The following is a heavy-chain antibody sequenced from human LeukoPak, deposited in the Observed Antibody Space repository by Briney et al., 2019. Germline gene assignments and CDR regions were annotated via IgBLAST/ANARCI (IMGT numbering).Heavy chain of an antibody. V-gene: IGHV3-30-3*01. CDR1: GFTFSNYA. J-gene: IGHJ4*02. D-gene: IGHD3-10*01. Sequence: GGSLRLSCAVSGFTFSNYAMHWVRQAPGKGLEWVAVISYDGSNKYYADSLKGRFTISRDNSKNTLYLQINSLRAEDTAVYFCARDPLLSHQRGYFDSWGQGTLVTVSS. CDR3: ARDPLLSHQRGYFDS. CDR2: ISYDGSNK.